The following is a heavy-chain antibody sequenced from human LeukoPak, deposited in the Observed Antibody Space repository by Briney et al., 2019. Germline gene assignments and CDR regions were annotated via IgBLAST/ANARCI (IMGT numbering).Heavy chain of an antibody. J-gene: IGHJ6*03. Sequence: GGSLRLSCAASGFTFSSYGMHWVRQAPGKGLEWVSSISSSSSYIYYADSVKGRFTISRDNAKNSLYLQMNSLRAEDTAVYYCTRVPAAIRNYYYYYMDVWGKGTTVTVSS. CDR1: GFTFSSYG. V-gene: IGHV3-21*01. CDR3: TRVPAAIRNYYYYYMDV. D-gene: IGHD2-2*02. CDR2: ISSSSSYI.